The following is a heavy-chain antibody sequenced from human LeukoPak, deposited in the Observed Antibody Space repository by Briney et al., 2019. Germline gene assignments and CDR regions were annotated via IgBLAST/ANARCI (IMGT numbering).Heavy chain of an antibody. Sequence: SETLSLTCTVSGGSINSYYWSWIRQPPGKGLEWIGYIYYSGSTNYNPSLKSRVTISVDTSKNQFSLKLSSVTAADTAVYYCARATTYYYGTDVWGQGTTVTVSS. J-gene: IGHJ6*02. CDR1: GGSINSYY. CDR2: IYYSGST. D-gene: IGHD1-1*01. CDR3: ARATTYYYGTDV. V-gene: IGHV4-59*01.